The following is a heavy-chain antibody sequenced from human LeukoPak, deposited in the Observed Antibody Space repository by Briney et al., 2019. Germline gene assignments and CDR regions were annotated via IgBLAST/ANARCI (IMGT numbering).Heavy chain of an antibody. J-gene: IGHJ4*02. CDR2: IYTSGST. CDR1: GGSISSYY. CDR3: ASSSTYYYDSSGYYLFDY. D-gene: IGHD3-22*01. V-gene: IGHV4-4*07. Sequence: SETLSLTCTVSGGSISSYYWSWIRQPAGKGLEWIGRIYTSGSTNYNPSLKSRVTMSVGTSKNQFSLKLSSVTAADTAVYYCASSSTYYYDSSGYYLFDYWGQGTLVTVSS.